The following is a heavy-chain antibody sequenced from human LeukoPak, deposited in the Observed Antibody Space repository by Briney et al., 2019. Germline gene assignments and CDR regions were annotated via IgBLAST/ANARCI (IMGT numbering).Heavy chain of an antibody. CDR2: INPSGGST. Sequence: ASVKVSCKASGYTFTSYYMHWVRQAPGQGLEWMGIINPSGGSTSYAQKFQGRVTMTRDTSTRTVYMELSSLRSEDTAVYYCARADLSGGYSDHFDYWGQGTLVTVSS. J-gene: IGHJ4*02. CDR1: GYTFTSYY. CDR3: ARADLSGGYSDHFDY. D-gene: IGHD3-22*01. V-gene: IGHV1-46*01.